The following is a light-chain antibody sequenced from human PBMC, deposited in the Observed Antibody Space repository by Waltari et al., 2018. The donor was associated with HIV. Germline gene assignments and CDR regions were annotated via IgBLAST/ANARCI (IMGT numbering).Light chain of an antibody. CDR2: GAS. J-gene: IGLJ2*01. V-gene: IGLV1-44*01. CDR1: SSNIRSNS. Sequence: SVPAHPPSASGTPGQRLTISCSETSSNIRSNSVNWYQHFPGTAPNLLIYGASLRPSGVPPRFSGSTVGTSASLVITGLQSGDEADYYCSTWDDRLNGPVVFGGGTRLTVL. CDR3: STWDDRLNGPVV.